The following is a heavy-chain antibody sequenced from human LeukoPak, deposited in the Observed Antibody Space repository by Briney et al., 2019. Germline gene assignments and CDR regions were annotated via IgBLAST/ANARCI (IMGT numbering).Heavy chain of an antibody. J-gene: IGHJ6*04. V-gene: IGHV1-18*04. D-gene: IGHD2-2*01. CDR1: GYTFTSYG. CDR2: ISAYNGNT. CDR3: ARDPGEGTCSSTSCYGDWYYYYGMDV. Sequence: ASVKVSCKASGYTFTSYGISWVRQAPGQGVEWMGWISAYNGNTNYAQKLQGRVTMTTDTSTSTAYMELRSLRSDDTAVYYCARDPGEGTCSSTSCYGDWYYYYGMDVWGKGTTVTVSS.